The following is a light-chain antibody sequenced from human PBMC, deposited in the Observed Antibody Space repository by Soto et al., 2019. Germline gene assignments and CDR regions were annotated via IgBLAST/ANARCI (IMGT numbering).Light chain of an antibody. Sequence: QSALTQPRSVSGSPGQSVTISCAGSSSDVGGRDYVSWYQQHPGKAPQLMIYDVSKRPSGVPDRFSGSKSDNTASLTISGLQAEDEADYYCSSNTGNNNFVVFGGGTKLTVL. CDR3: SSNTGNNNFVV. CDR1: SSDVGGRDY. CDR2: DVS. J-gene: IGLJ2*01. V-gene: IGLV2-11*01.